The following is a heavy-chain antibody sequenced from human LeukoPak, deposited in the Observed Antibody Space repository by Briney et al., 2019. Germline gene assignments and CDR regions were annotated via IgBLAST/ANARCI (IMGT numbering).Heavy chain of an antibody. CDR3: AREQYSSSPGTPYYYYGMDV. V-gene: IGHV3-48*01. Sequence: GSLRLSCAASGFTFSTYSMNWVRQAPGKGLEWLSYISSGSFTIYYADSVKGRFTISRDNSKNTLYLQMNSLRAEDTAVYYCAREQYSSSPGTPYYYYGMDVWGQGTTVTVSS. CDR1: GFTFSTYS. CDR2: ISSGSFTI. D-gene: IGHD6-13*01. J-gene: IGHJ6*02.